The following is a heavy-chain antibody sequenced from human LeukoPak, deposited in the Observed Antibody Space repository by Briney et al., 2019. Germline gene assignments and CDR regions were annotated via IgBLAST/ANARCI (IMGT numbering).Heavy chain of an antibody. CDR3: TRVGYIDEGIDY. CDR1: GFTFSSYS. D-gene: IGHD5-24*01. V-gene: IGHV3-48*01. Sequence: GGSLRLSCAASGFTFSSYSMTWVRQAPGKGLEWVSYISSSSSIIHYADSVKGRFTISRDNAKNSLYLQMNSLRAEDTAIYYCTRVGYIDEGIDYWGQGTLVTVSS. J-gene: IGHJ4*02. CDR2: ISSSSSII.